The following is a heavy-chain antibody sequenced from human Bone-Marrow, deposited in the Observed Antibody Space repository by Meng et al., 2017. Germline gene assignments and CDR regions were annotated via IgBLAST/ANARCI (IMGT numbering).Heavy chain of an antibody. J-gene: IGHJ1*01. CDR2: IVVGSGNT. CDR3: AADVIVGLELQAY. D-gene: IGHD1-7*01. Sequence: SVKVSCKASGFTFTSSAVQWVRQARGQRLEWIGWIVVGSGNTNYAQKFQERVTITRDMSTSTAYMELSSLRSEDTAVYYCAADVIVGLELQAYWREGTLLSVSS. CDR1: GFTFTSSA. V-gene: IGHV1-58*01.